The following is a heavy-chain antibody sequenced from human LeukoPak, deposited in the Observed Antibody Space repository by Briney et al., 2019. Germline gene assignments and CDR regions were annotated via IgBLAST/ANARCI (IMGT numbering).Heavy chain of an antibody. CDR1: GFTFDDYG. V-gene: IGHV3-20*01. CDR3: ARVVFIDWFDP. J-gene: IGHJ5*02. Sequence: GGSLRLSCAASGFTFDDYGMSWVRQAPGKGLEWVSGINWNGGSTGYADSVKGRFTISRDNAKNSLYLQMNSLRAEDTALYHCARVVFIDWFDPWGQGTPVTVSS. CDR2: INWNGGST. D-gene: IGHD2-15*01.